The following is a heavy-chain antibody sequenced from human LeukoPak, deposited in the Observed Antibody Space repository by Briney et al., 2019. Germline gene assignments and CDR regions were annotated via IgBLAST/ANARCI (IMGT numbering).Heavy chain of an antibody. D-gene: IGHD2-2*01. CDR3: ARGAARGVPAAFY. J-gene: IGHJ4*02. CDR1: GFTFSSYA. Sequence: GRSLRLSCAASGFTFSSYAMHWVRQAPGKGLEWVAVISYDGSNKYYADSVKGRFTISRDNSKNTLYLQMNSLGAEDTAVYYCARGAARGVPAAFYWGQGTLVTVSS. CDR2: ISYDGSNK. V-gene: IGHV3-30*04.